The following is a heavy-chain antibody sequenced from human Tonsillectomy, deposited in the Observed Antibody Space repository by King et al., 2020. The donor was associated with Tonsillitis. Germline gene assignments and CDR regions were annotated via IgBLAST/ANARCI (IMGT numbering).Heavy chain of an antibody. J-gene: IGHJ4*02. CDR2: ISWNSGNI. V-gene: IGHV3-9*01. CDR1: GFTFDDYA. D-gene: IGHD1-1*01. CDR3: AKARVGQLALCYFDY. Sequence: VHLVESGGGLVQPGRSLRLSCAASGFTFDDYAMHWVRQAPGKGLEWVSGISWNSGNIAYADSVRGRFTISRDNAENSLYLQMNSLRAEDTALYYCAKARVGQLALCYFDYWGQGTLVTVSS.